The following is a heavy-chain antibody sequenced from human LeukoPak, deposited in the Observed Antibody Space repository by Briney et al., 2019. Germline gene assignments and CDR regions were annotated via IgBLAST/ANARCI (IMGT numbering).Heavy chain of an antibody. D-gene: IGHD2-8*02. CDR2: ISGSGTST. CDR1: GFTFSSYG. Sequence: GGTPRLSCAASGFTFSSYGMSWVRQAPGKGLEWVSAISGSGTSTYYADSVKGRFTISRDNSKNTLYLQMNSLRAEDTAVYYCAKDQGTDYYFDYWGQGTLVTVSS. J-gene: IGHJ4*02. V-gene: IGHV3-23*01. CDR3: AKDQGTDYYFDY.